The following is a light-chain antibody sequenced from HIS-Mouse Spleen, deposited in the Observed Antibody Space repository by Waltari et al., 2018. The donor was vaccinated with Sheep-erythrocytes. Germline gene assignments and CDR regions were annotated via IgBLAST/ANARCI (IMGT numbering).Light chain of an antibody. CDR3: QQRSNWYT. CDR1: QSVSSY. J-gene: IGKJ2*01. V-gene: IGKV3-11*01. CDR2: DAS. Sequence: EIVLTQSPATLSLSPGASATLSCRASQSVSSYLAWYQQKPGHAPRLLIYDASNRATGIPARFSGSGSGTDFTLTISSLEPEDFAVYYCQQRSNWYTFGQGTKLEIK.